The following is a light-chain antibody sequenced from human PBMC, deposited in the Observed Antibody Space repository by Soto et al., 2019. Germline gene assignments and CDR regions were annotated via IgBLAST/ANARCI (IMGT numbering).Light chain of an antibody. J-gene: IGLJ2*01. CDR3: SSYTTNSPPVV. CDR1: IGDIGSYTY. CDR2: EVT. Sequence: QSVLTQPASVSGSPGQSITISCTGTIGDIGSYTYVSWYQQYPGKAPKLLISEVTNRPSGVSNRFSGSKSGNTASLTISGLQAEDEAHYYCSSYTTNSPPVVFGGGTKLPVL. V-gene: IGLV2-14*01.